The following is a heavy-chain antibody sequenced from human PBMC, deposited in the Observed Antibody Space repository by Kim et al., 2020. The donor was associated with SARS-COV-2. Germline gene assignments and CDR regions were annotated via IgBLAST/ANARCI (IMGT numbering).Heavy chain of an antibody. CDR3: ASYVAPNSSGYYYDTWYYFDY. CDR1: GFTFSSYS. V-gene: IGHV3-48*02. CDR2: ISSSSSTI. J-gene: IGHJ4*02. Sequence: GGSLRLSCAASGFTFSSYSMNWVRQAPGKGLEWVSYISSSSSTIYYADSVKGRFTISRDNAKNSLYLQMNSLRDEDTAVYYCASYVAPNSSGYYYDTWYYFDYWGQGTLVTVSS. D-gene: IGHD3-22*01.